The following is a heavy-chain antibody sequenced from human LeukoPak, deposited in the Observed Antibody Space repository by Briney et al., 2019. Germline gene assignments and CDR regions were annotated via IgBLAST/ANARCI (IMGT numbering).Heavy chain of an antibody. CDR3: AKVPGGQQLALWYFDL. CDR1: GITFSSYG. D-gene: IGHD6-13*01. Sequence: GGSLRLSCAASGITFSSYGMSWVRQAPGKGLEWVSSISGSGDSTHYAESVKGRFIISRDNSKNTMYLEMNSLRAEDTAVYYCAKVPGGQQLALWYFDLWGRGTLVTVSS. J-gene: IGHJ2*01. V-gene: IGHV3-23*01. CDR2: ISGSGDST.